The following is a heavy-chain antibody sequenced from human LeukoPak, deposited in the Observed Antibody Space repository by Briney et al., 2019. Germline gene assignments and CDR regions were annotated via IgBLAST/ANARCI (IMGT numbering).Heavy chain of an antibody. CDR3: ANAQYCSSTSCSPPGGY. Sequence: PGGSLRLSCVVSGFTFNRCWMNWVRQAPGKGLEWVAHINPDGRDTYYVDSVKGRFTISRDNAQNSMYLQMNSLRAEDTAVYYCANAQYCSSTSCSPPGGYWGQGTLVTVSS. CDR2: INPDGRDT. V-gene: IGHV3-7*03. CDR1: GFTFNRCW. J-gene: IGHJ4*02. D-gene: IGHD2-2*01.